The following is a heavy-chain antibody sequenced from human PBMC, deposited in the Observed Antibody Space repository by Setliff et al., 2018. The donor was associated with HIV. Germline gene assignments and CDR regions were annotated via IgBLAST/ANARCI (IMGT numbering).Heavy chain of an antibody. V-gene: IGHV3-30*02. Sequence: PGGSLRLSCAASGFSFSTYGMHWVRQAPGKGLEWVAVIWHDGSNENYADSVKGRFTISRDNSKNTLYLQMSSLRVDDTAVYYCVKEAYSNTWNYYYYYIDVWGKGTTGTVS. CDR3: VKEAYSNTWNYYYYYIDV. J-gene: IGHJ6*03. CDR2: IWHDGSNE. CDR1: GFSFSTYG. D-gene: IGHD6-13*01.